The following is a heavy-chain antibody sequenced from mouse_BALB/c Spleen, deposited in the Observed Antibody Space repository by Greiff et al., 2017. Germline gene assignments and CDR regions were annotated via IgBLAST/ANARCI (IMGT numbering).Heavy chain of an antibody. J-gene: IGHJ4*01. CDR3: ARSNWEGGYAMDY. Sequence: QVHVKQSGAELAKPGASVKMSCKASGYTFTSYWMHWVKQRPGQGLEWIGYINPSTGYTEYNQKFKDKATLTADKSSSTAYMQLSSLTSEDSAVYYCARSNWEGGYAMDYWGQGTSVTVSS. D-gene: IGHD4-1*01. CDR1: GYTFTSYW. V-gene: IGHV1-7*01. CDR2: INPSTGYT.